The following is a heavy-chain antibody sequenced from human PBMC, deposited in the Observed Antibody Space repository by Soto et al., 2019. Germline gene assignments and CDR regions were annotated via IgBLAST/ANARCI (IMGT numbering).Heavy chain of an antibody. CDR2: INHGGNS. V-gene: IGHV4-34*01. CDR1: GGSFSDYY. D-gene: IGHD6-6*01. J-gene: IGHJ6*02. Sequence: SETLSLTCAMYGGSFSDYYWSWVRQPPGKGLEWIGEINHGGNSNYNPSLKSRVTISVDTSNNQFSLKLTSVTAADTGVYYCAGREFSTSSFYYYYYAMDVWGQGTTVTVSS. CDR3: AGREFSTSSFYYYYYAMDV.